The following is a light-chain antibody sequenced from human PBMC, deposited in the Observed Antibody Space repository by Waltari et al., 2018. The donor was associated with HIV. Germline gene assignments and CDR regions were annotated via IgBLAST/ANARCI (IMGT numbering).Light chain of an antibody. V-gene: IGKV3-15*01. CDR3: QQYNDWLLT. Sequence: LVITQSPATLSVSPGESANLSCSASQSVSSNLAWYQQKPGQGPRLLIYGASTRATGIPARFSGSGSGAEFTLTISSLQSEDVAVYYCQQYNDWLLTFGQGTRLEIK. CDR2: GAS. J-gene: IGKJ5*01. CDR1: QSVSSN.